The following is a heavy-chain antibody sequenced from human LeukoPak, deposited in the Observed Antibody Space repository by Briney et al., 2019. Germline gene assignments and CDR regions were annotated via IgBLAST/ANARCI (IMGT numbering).Heavy chain of an antibody. Sequence: GGSLRLSCAASGFTFSNYWMNWVRQAPGKGLEWVANIKQDGGEKNYVDTVKGRFTISRDNAKNSLYLQMNSLRAEDTAVYYCXXESQRDIWNGXXXDSWGQG. CDR2: IKQDGGEK. V-gene: IGHV3-7*01. CDR1: GFTFSNYW. D-gene: IGHD3-3*01. J-gene: IGHJ4*02. CDR3: XXESQRDIWNGXXXDS.